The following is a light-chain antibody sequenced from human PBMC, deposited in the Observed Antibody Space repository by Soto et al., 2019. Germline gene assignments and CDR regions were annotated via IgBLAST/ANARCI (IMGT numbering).Light chain of an antibody. J-gene: IGKJ1*01. CDR3: PQYNSYT. CDR1: QSISNW. V-gene: IGKV1-5*01. Sequence: DIQTTQSRSTLPASVGDRVTITCRARQSISNWLAWYQQKPGKAPKLLIYHASTLESGVPSRFSGSGSGTEFTLTISSLQPDDFATYHCPQYNSYTFGQGTKVDIK. CDR2: HAS.